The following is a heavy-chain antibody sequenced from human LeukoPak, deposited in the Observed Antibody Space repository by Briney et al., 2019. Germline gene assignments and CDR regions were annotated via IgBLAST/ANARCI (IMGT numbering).Heavy chain of an antibody. CDR2: ISYDGSNK. CDR3: AKGLEMATITGDAFDI. V-gene: IGHV3-30*18. CDR1: GFTFSSYG. D-gene: IGHD5-24*01. Sequence: PGGSLRLSCAASGFTFSSYGMHWVRQAPGKGLEWVAVISYDGSNKYYADSVKGRFTISRDNSKNTLYLQMNSLRAEDTAVYYCAKGLEMATITGDAFDIWGQGTMVTVSS. J-gene: IGHJ3*02.